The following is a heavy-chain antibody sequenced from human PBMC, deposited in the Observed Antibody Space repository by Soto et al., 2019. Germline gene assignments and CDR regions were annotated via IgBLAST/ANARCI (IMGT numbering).Heavy chain of an antibody. V-gene: IGHV2-5*02. CDR2: IYWDDDK. CDR3: AHKDPMTGFRDY. D-gene: IGHD3-9*01. J-gene: IGHJ4*02. CDR1: GFSLSTSGVG. Sequence: ESGPTLVNPTQTLTLTCTFSGFSLSTSGVGVGWIRQPPGKALEWHALIYWDDDKRYSPSLKSRLTITKDTSKNQVVLTMTNMDPVDTATYYCAHKDPMTGFRDYWGQGTLVTVSS.